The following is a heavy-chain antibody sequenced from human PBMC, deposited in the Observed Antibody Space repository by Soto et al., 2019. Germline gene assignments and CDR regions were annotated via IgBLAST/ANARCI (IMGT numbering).Heavy chain of an antibody. J-gene: IGHJ4*02. V-gene: IGHV3-7*03. CDR3: ATATYDYGDYPIDY. Sequence: GGSLRLSCAASGFPFSRYWMSWVRQAPGKGLERVANIKQDGSEKYYVDSVKGRFTIFRDNAKNSLYLQMNSLRAEDTAVYYCATATYDYGDYPIDYWGQGTLVTVSS. CDR2: IKQDGSEK. D-gene: IGHD4-17*01. CDR1: GFPFSRYW.